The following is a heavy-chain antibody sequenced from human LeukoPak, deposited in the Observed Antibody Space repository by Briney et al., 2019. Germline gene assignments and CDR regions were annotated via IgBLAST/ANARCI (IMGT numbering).Heavy chain of an antibody. J-gene: IGHJ4*02. V-gene: IGHV3-64D*09. D-gene: IGHD6-13*01. CDR3: VRYSGIYDY. CDR1: GFTFNTYA. CDR2: ITSNGGST. Sequence: GGSLRLSCSASGFTFNTYAMHWVRQAPGKGLQYVSGITSNGGSTYYADSVKGRFTISRDNSKNTLYLQMSSLRAEDTAVYYCVRYSGIYDYWGQGTLTTVSS.